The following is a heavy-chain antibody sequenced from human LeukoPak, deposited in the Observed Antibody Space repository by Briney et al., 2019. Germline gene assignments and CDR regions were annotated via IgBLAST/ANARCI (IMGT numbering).Heavy chain of an antibody. V-gene: IGHV4-39*07. J-gene: IGHJ6*03. D-gene: IGHD2-2*01. CDR2: LYYSGST. Sequence: SETLSLTCTVSGGSISTSSYYWGWIRQPPGKGLEWIGSLYYSGSTYYNPSLKSRVTISVDTSKNQFSLKLSSVTAADTAVYYCARGGCSSTSCYYYYYYCMDVWGKGTTVTVSS. CDR3: ARGGCSSTSCYYYYYYCMDV. CDR1: GGSISTSSYY.